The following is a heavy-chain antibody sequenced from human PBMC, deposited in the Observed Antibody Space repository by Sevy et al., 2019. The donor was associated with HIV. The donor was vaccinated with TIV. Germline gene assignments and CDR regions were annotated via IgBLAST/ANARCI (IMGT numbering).Heavy chain of an antibody. CDR1: GFTFSKYS. J-gene: IGHJ4*02. D-gene: IGHD2-8*01. Sequence: GGSLRLSCAASGFTFSKYSMSWVRQPPGKGLEWVSTLSFGCGEINYADSVKGRFTISRDNSKSSVYLQMNNLRPEDTAVYYCAREGCTKPHDYXGXGTLVTVSS. V-gene: IGHV3-23*01. CDR2: LSFGCGEI. CDR3: AREGCTKPHDY.